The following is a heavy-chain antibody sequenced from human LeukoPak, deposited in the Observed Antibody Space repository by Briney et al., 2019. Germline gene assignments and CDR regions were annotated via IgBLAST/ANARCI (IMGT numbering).Heavy chain of an antibody. Sequence: ASVKVSCKASGYTFINYAISWVRQAPGQGLEWMGWINAGNGNTKYSQKFQGRVTITRDTSASTAYMELSSLRSEDTAVYYCARAGRWLQAYYGMDVWGQGTTVTVSS. CDR1: GYTFINYA. CDR3: ARAGRWLQAYYGMDV. D-gene: IGHD5-24*01. CDR2: INAGNGNT. J-gene: IGHJ6*02. V-gene: IGHV1-3*01.